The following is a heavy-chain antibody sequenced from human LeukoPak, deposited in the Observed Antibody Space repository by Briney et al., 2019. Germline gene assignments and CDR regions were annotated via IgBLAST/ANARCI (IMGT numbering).Heavy chain of an antibody. V-gene: IGHV3-30*04. Sequence: GGSLRLPCAASGFSFSNYAMRWVRQAPGKGLEWVAVISFDGNKKYYADSVKDRFTFSRDNSWNTLYLQMNSLKPEDTATYYCARDFDGYGTVFDSWGQGALVTVSS. CDR2: ISFDGNKK. CDR3: ARDFDGYGTVFDS. D-gene: IGHD1-1*01. J-gene: IGHJ4*02. CDR1: GFSFSNYA.